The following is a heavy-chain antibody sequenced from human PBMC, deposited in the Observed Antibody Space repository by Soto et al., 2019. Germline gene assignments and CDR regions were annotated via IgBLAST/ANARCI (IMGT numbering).Heavy chain of an antibody. CDR2: IIPIFGTA. CDR3: ASGHHGLRFLEWPGRDAFDI. CDR1: GGTFSSYA. J-gene: IGHJ3*02. D-gene: IGHD3-3*01. Sequence: QVQLVQSGAEVKKPGSSVKVSCKASGGTFSSYAISWVRQAPGQGLEWMGGIIPIFGTANYAQKFQGRVTITADESTSTAYMELSSLRSEDTAVYYCASGHHGLRFLEWPGRDAFDIWGQGTMVTVSS. V-gene: IGHV1-69*12.